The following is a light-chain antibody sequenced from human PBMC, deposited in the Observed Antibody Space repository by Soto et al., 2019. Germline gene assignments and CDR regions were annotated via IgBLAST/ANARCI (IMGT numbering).Light chain of an antibody. CDR3: HQYGSSHAT. CDR2: GAS. Sequence: EIVLTQSPGTLSLSPGERATLSCRASQSVSSSYLAWYQQKPGQAPRLLIYGASSRATDNPDRYSGSGSGTDFTLTISRLETEDFAVYYCHQYGSSHATFGQGTKVDSK. V-gene: IGKV3-20*01. J-gene: IGKJ1*01. CDR1: QSVSSSY.